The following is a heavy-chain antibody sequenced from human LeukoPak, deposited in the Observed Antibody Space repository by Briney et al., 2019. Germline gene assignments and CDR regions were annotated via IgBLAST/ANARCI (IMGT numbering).Heavy chain of an antibody. CDR1: GYTFTSYD. CDR2: MNPNSGNT. CDR3: ARQVDLAMVRGVNFDY. D-gene: IGHD3-10*01. V-gene: IGHV1-8*01. J-gene: IGHJ4*02. Sequence: ASVKVSCKASGYTFTSYDINWVRRATGQGLEWMGWMNPNSGNTGYAQKFQGRVTMTRNTSISTAYMELSSLRSEDTAVYYCARQVDLAMVRGVNFDYWGQGTLVTVSS.